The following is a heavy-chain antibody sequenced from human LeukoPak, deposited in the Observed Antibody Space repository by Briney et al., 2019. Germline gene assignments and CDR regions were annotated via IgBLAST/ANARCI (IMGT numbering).Heavy chain of an antibody. J-gene: IGHJ3*02. V-gene: IGHV1-2*02. CDR2: INPNSGGT. D-gene: IGHD5-12*01. Sequence: APVKVSCKASGYTFTGYYMHWVRQAPGQGLEWMGWINPNSGGTNYARKFQGRVTMTRDTSISTAYMELSRLRSDDTAVYYCARDRVATIRDAFDIWGQGTMVTVSS. CDR3: ARDRVATIRDAFDI. CDR1: GYTFTGYY.